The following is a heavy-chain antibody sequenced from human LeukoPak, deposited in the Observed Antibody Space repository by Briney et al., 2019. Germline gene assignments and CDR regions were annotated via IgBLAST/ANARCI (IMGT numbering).Heavy chain of an antibody. CDR1: GGSFSGYY. CDR2: INHSGST. CDR3: ARGPPRGIVVVPAAVGDY. V-gene: IGHV4-34*01. J-gene: IGHJ4*02. Sequence: SETLFLTCAVYGGSFSGYYWSWIRQPPGKGLEWIGEINHSGSTNYNPSLKSRVTISVDTSKNQFSLKLSSVTAVDTAVYYRARGPPRGIVVVPAAVGDYWGQGTLVTVSS. D-gene: IGHD2-2*01.